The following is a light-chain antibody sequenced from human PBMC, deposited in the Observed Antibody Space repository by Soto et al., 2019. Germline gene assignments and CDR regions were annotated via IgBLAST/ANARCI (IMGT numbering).Light chain of an antibody. Sequence: DIQMTQSPSTLSASVGDRVTITCRASQSISNYLNWYQQKPGKAPKLLIYDAYDLAPGVPSRFTGSGSGTHFSLTIRSLQPEDVATYYCQHYDDLPLTFGGGTKVDIK. CDR2: DAY. CDR1: QSISNY. V-gene: IGKV1-33*01. CDR3: QHYDDLPLT. J-gene: IGKJ4*01.